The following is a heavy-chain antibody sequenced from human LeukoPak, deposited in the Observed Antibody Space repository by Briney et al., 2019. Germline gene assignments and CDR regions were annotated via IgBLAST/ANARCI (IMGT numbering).Heavy chain of an antibody. J-gene: IGHJ4*02. CDR2: VSGSGGNR. CDR1: GFSFSSYA. D-gene: IGHD3-10*01. V-gene: IGHV3-23*01. CDR3: AREGVRGSGSYYNVKDY. Sequence: GGSLRLSCVASGFSFSSYAMSWVRQAPGKGLEWVSTVSGSGGNRYYADSVKGRFTISRDNSRNTQYLQMNSLRAEDTAVYYCAREGVRGSGSYYNVKDYWGQGSLVTVSS.